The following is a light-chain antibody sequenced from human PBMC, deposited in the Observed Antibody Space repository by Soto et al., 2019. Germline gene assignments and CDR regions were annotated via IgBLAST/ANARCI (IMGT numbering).Light chain of an antibody. CDR1: QDMSNY. CDR2: AAS. CDR3: QEYNSAPS. Sequence: DIQMTQSPSSLSAAVGDRVTITCRASQDMSNYLAWYQQKPGKVPKLLIYAASTLQSGVPSRFSGSGSGTDFTLTISILQAEDVATYYCQEYNSAPSFGPGTKVDIK. V-gene: IGKV1-27*01. J-gene: IGKJ3*01.